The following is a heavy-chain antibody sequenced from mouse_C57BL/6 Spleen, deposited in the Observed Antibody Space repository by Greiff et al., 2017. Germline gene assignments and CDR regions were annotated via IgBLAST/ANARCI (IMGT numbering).Heavy chain of an antibody. V-gene: IGHV1-82*01. CDR1: GYAFSSSW. CDR2: IYPGDGDT. CDR3: ARYYSGSFAMGY. Sequence: VQLQQSGPELVKPGASVKISCKASGYAFSSSWMNWVKQRPGKGLEWIGRIYPGDGDTNYNGKFKGKATMTAVKSSSTAYMQLSSLTSEDSAVYFCARYYSGSFAMGYWGQRTSVTVSS. D-gene: IGHD1-1*01. J-gene: IGHJ4*01.